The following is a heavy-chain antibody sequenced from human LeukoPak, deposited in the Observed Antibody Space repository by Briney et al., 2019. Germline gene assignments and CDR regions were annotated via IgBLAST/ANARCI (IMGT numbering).Heavy chain of an antibody. J-gene: IGHJ6*01. V-gene: IGHV3-7*05. Sequence: PGGSLRLSCPASGFTYSSYWMSWLRQPPAKGLEWVANINQDGSEKVYVAYVKDRCTISRENAESSLFLLMSGMKGEDTAVYYCARDPYSSSWSYGMGVWGQGATVTVAS. D-gene: IGHD6-13*01. CDR2: INQDGSEK. CDR3: ARDPYSSSWSYGMGV. CDR1: GFTYSSYW.